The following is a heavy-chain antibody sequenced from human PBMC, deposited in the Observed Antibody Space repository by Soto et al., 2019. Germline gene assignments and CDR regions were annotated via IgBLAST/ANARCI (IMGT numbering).Heavy chain of an antibody. J-gene: IGHJ6*02. D-gene: IGHD2-8*01. Sequence: PGESLKISCEASGYSFFNYWIGWVRQMPGKGLEWMGIIFPGTSNTRYSPSFQGQVTISVDKSISTAYLQWSSLKASDTAMYFCARRYCTNSPNCPVGYGLDVWGQGTTVTVSS. CDR1: GYSFFNYW. V-gene: IGHV5-51*01. CDR3: ARRYCTNSPNCPVGYGLDV. CDR2: IFPGTSNT.